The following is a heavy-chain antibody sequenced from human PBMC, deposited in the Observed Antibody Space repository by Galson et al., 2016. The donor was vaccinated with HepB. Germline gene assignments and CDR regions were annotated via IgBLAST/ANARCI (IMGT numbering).Heavy chain of an antibody. CDR2: ISIRSTYI. D-gene: IGHD2-15*01. Sequence: SLRLSCAASGFALSNYSMHWVRQAPGKGLEWVSSISIRSTYIYYADSVRGRFTISRDNPKNSLYLQMNSLRAEDTAVYYCAQGCRGGSCVDYWGQGTLVTVSS. J-gene: IGHJ4*02. V-gene: IGHV3-21*01. CDR3: AQGCRGGSCVDY. CDR1: GFALSNYS.